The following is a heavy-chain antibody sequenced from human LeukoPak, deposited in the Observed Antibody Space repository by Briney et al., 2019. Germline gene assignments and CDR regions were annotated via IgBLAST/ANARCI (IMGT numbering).Heavy chain of an antibody. D-gene: IGHD6-13*01. CDR3: AEYSSSWYRGDAFDI. J-gene: IGHJ3*02. CDR1: GGSISSSSYY. V-gene: IGHV4-39*01. CDR2: IYYSGST. Sequence: PSETLSLTCTVSGGSISSSSYYWGWIRQPPGKGLEWIGSIYYSGSTYYNPSLKSRVTISVDTSKNQFSLKLSSVTAADTAVYYCAEYSSSWYRGDAFDIWGQGTMVTVSS.